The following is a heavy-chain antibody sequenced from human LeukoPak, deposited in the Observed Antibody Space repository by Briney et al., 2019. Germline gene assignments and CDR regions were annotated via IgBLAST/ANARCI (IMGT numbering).Heavy chain of an antibody. CDR1: GFTFRDYY. CDR3: AREASVGIVVVAATPFFDY. V-gene: IGHV3-11*01. Sequence: GGSLRLSCAASGFTFRDYYMSWIRQAPGKGMKWVSYISSSGSTIYYADSVKGRFTISRDNAKNSLYLQMNSLRAEDTAVYYCAREASVGIVVVAATPFFDYWGQGTLVTVSS. CDR2: ISSSGSTI. J-gene: IGHJ4*02. D-gene: IGHD2-15*01.